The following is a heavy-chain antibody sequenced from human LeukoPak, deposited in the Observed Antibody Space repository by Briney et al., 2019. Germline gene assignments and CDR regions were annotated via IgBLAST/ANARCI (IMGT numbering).Heavy chain of an antibody. CDR3: ARDPYYYDSSGYYYGNAFDI. CDR1: GGSIDTYY. V-gene: IGHV4-59*12. CDR2: VFHTGST. J-gene: IGHJ3*02. Sequence: SETLSLTCTVSGGSIDTYYWNWIRQPPGKGLEWIGYVFHTGSTNYNPSLESRVTMSVDTSKNQFSLKLSSVTAADTAVYYCARDPYYYDSSGYYYGNAFDIWGQGTMVTVSS. D-gene: IGHD3-22*01.